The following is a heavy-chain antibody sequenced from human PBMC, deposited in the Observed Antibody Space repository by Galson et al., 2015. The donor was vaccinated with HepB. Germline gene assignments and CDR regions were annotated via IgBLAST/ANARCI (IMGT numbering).Heavy chain of an antibody. Sequence: SLRLSCAASGFSLSNAWMTWVRQAPGKGLEWVGRIKTKVAGGTTDYAAPVKGRFTISRDDSKNTLFLEMNSLKTEDTAVYYCATNNVVREFQVDYLDYWGQGTLVTVSS. CDR3: ATNNVVREFQVDYLDY. CDR2: IKTKVAGGTT. J-gene: IGHJ4*02. CDR1: GFSLSNAW. D-gene: IGHD3-10*02. V-gene: IGHV3-15*01.